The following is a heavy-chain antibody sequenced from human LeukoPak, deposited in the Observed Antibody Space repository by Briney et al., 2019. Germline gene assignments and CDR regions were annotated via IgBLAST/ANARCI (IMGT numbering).Heavy chain of an antibody. Sequence: ASVKVSCKASGYTFTNYGISWVRQAPGQGLEWMGWISTYNGNSNYAQKLQDRVTMTTDTPTTTAYMDLRSLRSDVTAVYYRARAGGWAREDYKGDAFDIWGQGTMVTVSS. D-gene: IGHD6-19*01. CDR1: GYTFTNYG. CDR3: ARAGGWAREDYKGDAFDI. J-gene: IGHJ3*02. V-gene: IGHV1-18*01. CDR2: ISTYNGNS.